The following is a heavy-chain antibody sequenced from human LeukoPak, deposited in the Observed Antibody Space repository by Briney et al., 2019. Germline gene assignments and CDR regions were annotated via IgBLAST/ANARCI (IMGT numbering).Heavy chain of an antibody. CDR3: AKGSYCSGGSCYYYYYGMDV. Sequence: GGYLRRYCAAYGFTLSSYGMHWVRQAPGKGLEWVAVISYDGSNKYYADSVKGRFTISRDNSKNTLYLQMNSLRAEDTAVYYCAKGSYCSGGSCYYYYYGMDVWGKGTTVTVSS. CDR1: GFTLSSYG. V-gene: IGHV3-30*18. CDR2: ISYDGSNK. J-gene: IGHJ6*04. D-gene: IGHD2-15*01.